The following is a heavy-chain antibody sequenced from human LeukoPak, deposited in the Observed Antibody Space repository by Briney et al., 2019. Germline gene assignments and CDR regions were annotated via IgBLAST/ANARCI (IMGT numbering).Heavy chain of an antibody. Sequence: SETLSLTCAVSGYSISSGYFWGWIRQPPGKGLEWIGSIFHSGSTYYNPSLESRVTISVDTSKNQFSLKVTSVTAADTAVYYCARGGGSYRPDNWFDPWGQGTLVTVSS. D-gene: IGHD1-26*01. CDR3: ARGGGSYRPDNWFDP. J-gene: IGHJ5*02. V-gene: IGHV4-38-2*01. CDR2: IFHSGST. CDR1: GYSISSGYF.